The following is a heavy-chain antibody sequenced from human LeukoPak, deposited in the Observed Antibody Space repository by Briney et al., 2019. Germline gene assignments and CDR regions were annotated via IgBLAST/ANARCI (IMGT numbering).Heavy chain of an antibody. J-gene: IGHJ6*03. V-gene: IGHV1-69*05. D-gene: IGHD5-18*01. CDR1: GGTFSSYA. CDR2: IIPIFGTA. Sequence: SVKVSCKASGGTFSSYAISWVRQAPGQGLEWMGGIIPIFGTANYAQKFQGRVTITTDESTGTAYMELSSLRSEDTAVYYCARGVTAMDNYYYYMDVWGKGTTVTVSS. CDR3: ARGVTAMDNYYYYMDV.